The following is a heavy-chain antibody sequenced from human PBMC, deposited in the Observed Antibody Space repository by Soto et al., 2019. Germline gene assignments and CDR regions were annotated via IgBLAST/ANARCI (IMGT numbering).Heavy chain of an antibody. CDR1: RVAFSKFI. CDR3: AKVRYSSPMGYYYGMDV. V-gene: IGHV1-69*01. D-gene: IGHD6-19*01. CDR2: IIPIFGTA. Sequence: QAQLEQSGGEVKKPGSSVKVSCKASRVAFSKFIVTWVRQAPGLGLEWVGGIIPIFGTANYAQKFQGRVTITADESTSKSHMEVNNLRSEDTAVYYCAKVRYSSPMGYYYGMDVWGQGTTVTVSS. J-gene: IGHJ6*02.